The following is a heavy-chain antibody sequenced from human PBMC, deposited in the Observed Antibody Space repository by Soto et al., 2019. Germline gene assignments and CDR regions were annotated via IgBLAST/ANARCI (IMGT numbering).Heavy chain of an antibody. CDR2: IYYSGST. V-gene: IGHV4-30-4*01. Sequence: SETLSLTCTVSGGSISSGDYYWSWIRQPPGKGLEWIGYIYYSGSTYYNPSLKSRVTISVDTSKSQFSLKLSSVTAADTAVYYCARVASAKGYCSGGSCYFNWFDPWGQGTLVTVSS. D-gene: IGHD2-15*01. CDR3: ARVASAKGYCSGGSCYFNWFDP. J-gene: IGHJ5*02. CDR1: GGSISSGDYY.